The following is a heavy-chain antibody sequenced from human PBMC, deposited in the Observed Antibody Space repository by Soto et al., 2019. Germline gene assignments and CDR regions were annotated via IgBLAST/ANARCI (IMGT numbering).Heavy chain of an antibody. D-gene: IGHD2-21*02. V-gene: IGHV1-69*13. J-gene: IGHJ3*02. CDR1: GGTFSSYA. CDR2: IIPIFGTA. CDR3: ASAPVVVTAIGAFDI. Sequence: SVKVSCKASGGTFSSYAISWVRQAPGQGLEWMGGIIPIFGTANYAQKFQGRVTITADESTSTAYMELSSLRSEDTAMYYCASAPVVVTAIGAFDIWGQGTMVTVSS.